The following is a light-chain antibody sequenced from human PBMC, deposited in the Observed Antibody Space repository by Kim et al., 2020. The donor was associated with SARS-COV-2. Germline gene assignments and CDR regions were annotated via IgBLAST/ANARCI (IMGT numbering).Light chain of an antibody. CDR2: EVN. V-gene: IGLV2-14*01. CDR3: CSYTTISTFV. J-gene: IGLJ1*01. Sequence: GQSITISCTGTSSDVGVYNYVSWYQQYPGEVPKLIIYEVNKRPSGVSQRFSGSKSGNTASLTISGLQAEDEADYYCCSYTTISTFVFGVGTKVTVL. CDR1: SSDVGVYNY.